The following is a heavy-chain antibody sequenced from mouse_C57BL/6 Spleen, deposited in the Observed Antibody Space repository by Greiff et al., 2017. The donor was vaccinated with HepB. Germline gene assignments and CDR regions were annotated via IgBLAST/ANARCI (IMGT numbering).Heavy chain of an antibody. V-gene: IGHV1-72*01. J-gene: IGHJ2*01. CDR2: IEPNSGGT. Sequence: QVQLQQPGAELVKPGASVKLSCKASGYTFTSYWMHWVKQRPGRGLEWIGRIEPNSGGTKYNEKFKSKATLTVNKPSSPAYMQLSSLTSEDSAVYYCARDYYYGSSYFDYWGQGTTLTVSS. CDR3: ARDYYYGSSYFDY. D-gene: IGHD1-1*01. CDR1: GYTFTSYW.